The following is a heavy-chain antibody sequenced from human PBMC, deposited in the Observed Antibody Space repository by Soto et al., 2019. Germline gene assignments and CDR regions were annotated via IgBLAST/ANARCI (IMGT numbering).Heavy chain of an antibody. Sequence: SETLSLTCTVSGGSISSYYWSWIRQPPGKGLEWIGYIYYSGSTNYNPSLKSRVTISVDTSKNQFSLKLSSVTAADTAVYYCASAHYDYIWGSRGAFDIWGQGTMVTV. CDR2: IYYSGST. CDR1: GGSISSYY. D-gene: IGHD3-16*01. V-gene: IGHV4-59*01. CDR3: ASAHYDYIWGSRGAFDI. J-gene: IGHJ3*02.